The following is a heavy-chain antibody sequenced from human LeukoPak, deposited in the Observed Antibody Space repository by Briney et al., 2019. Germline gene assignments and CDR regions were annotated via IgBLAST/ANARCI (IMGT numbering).Heavy chain of an antibody. CDR2: IYTSGST. J-gene: IGHJ5*02. Sequence: SETLSLTCTVSGSSISSYYWSWIRQPAGKGLEWIGRIYTSGSTNYNPSLKSRVTMSVDTSKNQFSLKLCSVTAADTAVSYCARSYIAVAVCWFDPWGQGTLVTVSS. V-gene: IGHV4-4*07. D-gene: IGHD6-19*01. CDR1: GSSISSYY. CDR3: ARSYIAVAVCWFDP.